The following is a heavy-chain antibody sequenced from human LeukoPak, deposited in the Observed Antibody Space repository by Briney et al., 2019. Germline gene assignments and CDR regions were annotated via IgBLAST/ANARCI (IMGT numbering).Heavy chain of an antibody. D-gene: IGHD2-15*01. Sequence: AAVKVSCKASGYTLRNYDISWVRQAPGQGLEWMGWINPNSGGTNYAQKFQGRVTMTRDTSISTAYMELSRLRSDDTAVYYCARTEVVVAAAFDYWGQGTLVTVSS. J-gene: IGHJ4*02. V-gene: IGHV1-2*02. CDR1: GYTLRNYD. CDR2: INPNSGGT. CDR3: ARTEVVVAAAFDY.